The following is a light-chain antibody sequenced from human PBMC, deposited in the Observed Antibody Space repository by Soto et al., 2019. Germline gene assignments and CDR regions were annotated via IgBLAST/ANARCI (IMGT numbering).Light chain of an antibody. CDR2: AAS. Sequence: DIQMTQSPSSLSASVGDRVTITCRASQSISSNLNWYQQKPGKAPKLLIYAASSLQSGVPSRFSGGGSGTDFTLTISSLQPEDFATYSCQQNYSSPLAFGEGTKVDIK. J-gene: IGKJ4*02. CDR1: QSISSN. V-gene: IGKV1-39*01. CDR3: QQNYSSPLA.